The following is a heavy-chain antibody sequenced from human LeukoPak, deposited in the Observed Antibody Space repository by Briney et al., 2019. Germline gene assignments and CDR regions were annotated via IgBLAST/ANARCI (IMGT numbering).Heavy chain of an antibody. V-gene: IGHV3-53*01. CDR2: IYRGGST. CDR3: ATRWYSESSFDY. D-gene: IGHD1-26*01. CDR1: EFTVSSNY. J-gene: IGHJ4*02. Sequence: PGGSLRLSCAASEFTVSSNYMSWVRQAPGKGLEWVSVIYRGGSTYYADSVKGRFTISRDNSKNTLYLQMNSLRAEDTAVYYCATRWYSESSFDYWGQGTLVTVSS.